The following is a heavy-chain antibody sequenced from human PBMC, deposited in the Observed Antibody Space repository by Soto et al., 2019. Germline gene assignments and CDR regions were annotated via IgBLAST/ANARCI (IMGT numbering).Heavy chain of an antibody. Sequence: GGSLRLSCAASGFTFSSYWMHWVRQAPGQGLVWVSRINSDGSSTSYADSVKGRFTISRDNAKNTLYLQMNSLRAEDTAVYYCARELLAEGGYWGQGTLVTVSS. J-gene: IGHJ4*02. CDR2: INSDGSST. V-gene: IGHV3-74*01. CDR1: GFTFSSYW. D-gene: IGHD1-26*01. CDR3: ARELLAEGGY.